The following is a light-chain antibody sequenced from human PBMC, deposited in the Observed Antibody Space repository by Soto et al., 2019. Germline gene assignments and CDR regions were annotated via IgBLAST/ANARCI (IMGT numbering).Light chain of an antibody. V-gene: IGLV2-14*01. CDR1: SSDVGGYNY. CDR2: DVS. J-gene: IGLJ1*01. Sequence: QSALTQPASVSGSPGQSITISCTGTSSDVGGYNYVSWYQQHPGKAPKLMIYDVSNWPSGVSNRFSGSKSGNTASLTISGLQAEDEADYYCSSYTSSSIPVFGTGTKVTVL. CDR3: SSYTSSSIPV.